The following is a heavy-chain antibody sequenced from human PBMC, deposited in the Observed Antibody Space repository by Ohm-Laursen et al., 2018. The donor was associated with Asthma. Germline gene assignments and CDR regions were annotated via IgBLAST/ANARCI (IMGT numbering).Heavy chain of an antibody. D-gene: IGHD1-26*01. V-gene: IGHV3-21*01. CDR2: ISTASTFI. CDR3: ARIGPEWELPGREYSLHH. Sequence: SLRLSCSASGFAFSSYIMNWVRQAPGKGLEWVASISTASTFIYYADSVRGRFTTSRDNAKNLVNLQMDGLRVDDTALYYCARIGPEWELPGREYSLHHWGEGTLVTVSS. J-gene: IGHJ1*01. CDR1: GFAFSSYI.